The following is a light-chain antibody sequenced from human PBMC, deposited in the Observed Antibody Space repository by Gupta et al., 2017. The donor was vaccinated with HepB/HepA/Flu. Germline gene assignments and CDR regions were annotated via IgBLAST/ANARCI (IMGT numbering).Light chain of an antibody. J-gene: IGLJ2*01. CDR3: QSADSSGTYVV. CDR2: KDS. CDR1: ALPKQY. V-gene: IGLV3-25*03. Sequence: SYELTQPPSVPVSPGQTARITCSGDALPKQYAYWYQQRPGQAPILVMYKDSERPSGIPERFSGSDSGTAVTLTISGVQAEDEADYYCQSADSSGTYVVFGGGTKLTVL.